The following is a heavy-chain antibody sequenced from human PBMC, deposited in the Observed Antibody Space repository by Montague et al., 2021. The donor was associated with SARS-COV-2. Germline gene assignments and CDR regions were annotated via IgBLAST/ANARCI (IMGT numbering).Heavy chain of an antibody. CDR1: GGSFSGYY. D-gene: IGHD3-16*02. CDR3: AGGHDYVWGSYRYLHWFDP. CDR2: INHSGST. V-gene: IGHV4-34*01. Sequence: SETLSLTCAVYGGSFSGYYWSWIRQPPGKGLEWIGEINHSGSTNYNPSLKSRVTISVDTSKNQFSLKLSSVTAADTAVYYCAGGHDYVWGSYRYLHWFDPWGQGTLVTVSS. J-gene: IGHJ5*02.